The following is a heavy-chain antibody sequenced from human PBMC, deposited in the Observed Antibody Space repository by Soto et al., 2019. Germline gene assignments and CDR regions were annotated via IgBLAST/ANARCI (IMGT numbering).Heavy chain of an antibody. Sequence: QVQLVQSGAEEKKPGASVKVSCKASGYTFTSYAMPWVRQAPGQRLEWMGWINAGNGNTKYSQKFQGRVTITRDTSGSTADMELSSLRSEDTAVYDCARIIVVVTALDYWGQGTLVTVSS. CDR2: INAGNGNT. V-gene: IGHV1-3*05. CDR3: ARIIVVVTALDY. CDR1: GYTFTSYA. J-gene: IGHJ4*02. D-gene: IGHD2-21*02.